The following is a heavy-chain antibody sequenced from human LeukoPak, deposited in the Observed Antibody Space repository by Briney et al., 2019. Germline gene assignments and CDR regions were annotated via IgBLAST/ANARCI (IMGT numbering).Heavy chain of an antibody. Sequence: ASVKVSCEASGYTFTIYGISWVRQAPGQGLEWVGWISANNGDTDYAQKFQARVTMTTDTSTSTAYMELRSLRSDDTAVYHCARESRVSREDSWGQGTLVTVSS. CDR2: ISANNGDT. D-gene: IGHD1-26*01. J-gene: IGHJ4*02. V-gene: IGHV1-18*01. CDR3: ARESRVSREDS. CDR1: GYTFTIYG.